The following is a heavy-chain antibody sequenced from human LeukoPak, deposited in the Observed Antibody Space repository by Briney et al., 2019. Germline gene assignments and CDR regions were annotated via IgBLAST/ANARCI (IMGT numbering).Heavy chain of an antibody. CDR1: GGSFSGYY. Sequence: SETRSLTCAVYGGSFSGYYWSWIRQPPGKGLEWIGEINHSGSTNYNPSLKSRVTISVDTSKNQFSLKLSSVTAADTAVYYCARGLRYCSSTSCLAWFDPWGQGTLVTVSS. D-gene: IGHD2-2*01. J-gene: IGHJ5*02. V-gene: IGHV4-34*01. CDR3: ARGLRYCSSTSCLAWFDP. CDR2: INHSGST.